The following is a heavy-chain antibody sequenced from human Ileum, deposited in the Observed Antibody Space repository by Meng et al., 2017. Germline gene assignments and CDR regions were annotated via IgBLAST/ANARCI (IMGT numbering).Heavy chain of an antibody. CDR1: EPSCVTSTF. CDR3: ARHDYGDPTAAFDY. CDR2: LHHGGTT. D-gene: IGHD4-17*01. V-gene: IGHV4-4*02. Sequence: EQPESPGSVLVHALWTLVVLGPCREPSCVTSTFWNGSPQPQGKGLVWIWKLHHGGTTNSNPSLKRRVTISLDKSKNQFSLELRSVTAADTAVYYCARHDYGDPTAAFDYWGQGTLVTVSS. J-gene: IGHJ4*02.